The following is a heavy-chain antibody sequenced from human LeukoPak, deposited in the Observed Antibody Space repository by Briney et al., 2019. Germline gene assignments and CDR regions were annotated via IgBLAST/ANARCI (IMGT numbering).Heavy chain of an antibody. CDR3: ARRIDY. V-gene: IGHV3-11*01. CDR2: ISSSSSTI. CDR1: GFTFSDYY. J-gene: IGHJ4*02. D-gene: IGHD2-15*01. Sequence: GEPLTLLCAASGFTFSDYYMSWIRQPPGKGLEWVSYISSSSSTIYHAESVKGRLPISRATAKTSLYLQMNSLRDEDTAVYYCARRIDYWGQGTLVTVSS.